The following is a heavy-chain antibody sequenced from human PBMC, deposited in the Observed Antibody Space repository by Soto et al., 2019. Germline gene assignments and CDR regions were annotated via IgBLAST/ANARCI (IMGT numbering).Heavy chain of an antibody. J-gene: IGHJ3*02. Sequence: GGSLRLSCEASGLTFSGFGMHWVRQAPGKGLEWVAIIWFDVSKAYYADSVEGRFTISRDNSKSTLYLQMNSLRAEDTAVYYCERQEAARILDIWGQGTMVTVSS. CDR2: IWFDVSKA. V-gene: IGHV3-33*01. CDR1: GLTFSGFG. CDR3: ERQEAARILDI. D-gene: IGHD6-6*01.